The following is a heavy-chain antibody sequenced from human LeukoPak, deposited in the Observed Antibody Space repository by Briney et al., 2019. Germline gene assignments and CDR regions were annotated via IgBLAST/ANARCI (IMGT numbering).Heavy chain of an antibody. CDR1: GGSISSYY. V-gene: IGHV4-59*01. J-gene: IGHJ4*02. D-gene: IGHD4-23*01. CDR3: AREGPYGGNSREFDY. Sequence: SETLSLTCTVSGGSISSYYWSWIRQPPGKGLEWIGYIYYSGSTNYNPSLKSRVTISVDTSKNQFSLKLSSVTAADTAVYYCAREGPYGGNSREFDYWGQGTLVTVSS. CDR2: IYYSGST.